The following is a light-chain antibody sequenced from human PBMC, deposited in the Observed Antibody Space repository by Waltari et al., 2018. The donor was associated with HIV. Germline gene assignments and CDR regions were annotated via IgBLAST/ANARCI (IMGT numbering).Light chain of an antibody. CDR2: DVT. CDR3: ASHAGSKDV. Sequence: QSALTQPPSASGSPGQSVTISCTGTSSDVGAYNYASCFQQHPGKAPKLMIYDVTKRPSGVPDRFSGSKSGNTASLTVSGLQAEDEADYYCASHAGSKDVFGGGTRLTVL. CDR1: SSDVGAYNY. V-gene: IGLV2-8*01. J-gene: IGLJ2*01.